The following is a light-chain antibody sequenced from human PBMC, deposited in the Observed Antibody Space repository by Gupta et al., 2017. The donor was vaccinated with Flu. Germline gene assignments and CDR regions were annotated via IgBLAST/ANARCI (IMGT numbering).Light chain of an antibody. Sequence: QSVLTQPPSASGTPGQRDTVSCSGSSSNIGNNYVYWYHQLPGTAPKLLIYSGHQRPSGVPDRFSGSKSGTSASLAIIGLRSEDEGHYYCAAWDGNLSGLVFGGGTKVTVL. CDR2: SGH. CDR1: SSNIGNNY. CDR3: AAWDGNLSGLV. V-gene: IGLV1-47*02. J-gene: IGLJ3*02.